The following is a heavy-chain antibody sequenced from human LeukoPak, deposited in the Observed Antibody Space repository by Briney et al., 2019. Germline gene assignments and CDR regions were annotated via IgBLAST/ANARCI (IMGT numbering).Heavy chain of an antibody. CDR1: GFSFSSYA. V-gene: IGHV3-30*04. CDR2: ISYDDSDK. D-gene: IGHD3-10*01. CDR3: GRASGGGTFYLVDL. Sequence: GRSLRLSCAGSGFSFSSYALHWVRQAPGKGLEWVAVISYDDSDKYYTDSVEGRFSLSRDISKNTVSLQMNSLRAEDTAVYYCGRASGGGTFYLVDLWGQGTLVTVSP. J-gene: IGHJ4*01.